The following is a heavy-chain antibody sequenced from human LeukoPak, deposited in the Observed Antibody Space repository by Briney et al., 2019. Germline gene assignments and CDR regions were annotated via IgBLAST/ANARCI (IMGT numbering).Heavy chain of an antibody. D-gene: IGHD3-10*01. J-gene: IGHJ5*02. CDR2: ISAYNGNT. CDR1: GYTFTSYG. CDR3: ARWQRQSYGSGSFWFDP. V-gene: IGHV1-18*01. Sequence: ASVKVSCKASGYTFTSYGISWVRQAPGQGLEWMDWISAYNGNTNYAQKLQGRVTMTTDTSTSTAYMELRSLRSDDTAVYYCARWQRQSYGSGSFWFDPWGQGTLVTVSS.